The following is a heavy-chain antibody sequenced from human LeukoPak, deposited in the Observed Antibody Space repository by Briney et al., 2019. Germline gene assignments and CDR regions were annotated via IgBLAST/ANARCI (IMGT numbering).Heavy chain of an antibody. CDR2: IYYSGST. CDR3: ARHVFSYGDYLDY. CDR1: GGSISSSSYY. D-gene: IGHD4-17*01. V-gene: IGHV4-39*01. J-gene: IGHJ4*02. Sequence: SXXLSLTCTVSGGSISSSSYYWGWIRQPPGKGLEWIGSIYYSGSTYYNPSSKSRVTIYVKTAKKQFSRKLRDVSAEDSALYYCARHVFSYGDYLDYWGQGTLVTVSS.